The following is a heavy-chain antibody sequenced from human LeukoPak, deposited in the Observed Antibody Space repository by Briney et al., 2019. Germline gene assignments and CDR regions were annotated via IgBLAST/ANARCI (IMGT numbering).Heavy chain of an antibody. Sequence: GGSLRLSCATSGFAFSTYSINWVRQAPGKGLEWVSYISSSRYTIYYADSLKGRFTISRDNAKKSLYLQMNSLRAEDTAVYYCARDWYDNSDAFDIWGQGTMVTVSS. V-gene: IGHV3-48*04. J-gene: IGHJ3*02. CDR1: GFAFSTYS. D-gene: IGHD3-9*01. CDR2: ISSSRYTI. CDR3: ARDWYDNSDAFDI.